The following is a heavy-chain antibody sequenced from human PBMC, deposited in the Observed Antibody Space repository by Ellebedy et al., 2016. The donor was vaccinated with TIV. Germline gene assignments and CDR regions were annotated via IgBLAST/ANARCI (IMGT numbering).Heavy chain of an antibody. V-gene: IGHV1-69*10. CDR3: ARDRGSFRAVYYGMDV. CDR1: GGTFSSYA. CDR2: IIPILGIA. D-gene: IGHD3-10*01. J-gene: IGHJ6*02. Sequence: ASVKVSCKASGGTFSSYAISWVRQAPGQGLEWMGGIIPILGIANYAQKFQGRVTITADKSTSTAYMELSSLRSEDTAVYYCARDRGSFRAVYYGMDVWGQGTTVTVSS.